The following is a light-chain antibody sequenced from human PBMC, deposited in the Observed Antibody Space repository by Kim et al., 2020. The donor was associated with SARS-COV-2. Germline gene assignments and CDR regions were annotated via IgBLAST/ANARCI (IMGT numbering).Light chain of an antibody. J-gene: IGKJ4*01. Sequence: EIVMTQSPATLSVSPGERATLSCRASQSVSSNLAWYQQKPGQAPRLLIYGASTRATGIPARFSGSGSGTEFTLTISSLQSEDFAVYYCQQYNNWPQVTFGGGIKVEI. CDR3: QQYNNWPQVT. V-gene: IGKV3-15*01. CDR1: QSVSSN. CDR2: GAS.